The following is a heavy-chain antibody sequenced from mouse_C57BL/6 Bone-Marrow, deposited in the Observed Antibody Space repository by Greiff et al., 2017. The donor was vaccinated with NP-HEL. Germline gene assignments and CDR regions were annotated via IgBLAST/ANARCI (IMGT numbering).Heavy chain of an antibody. J-gene: IGHJ2*01. CDR2: ISGGGGNT. Sequence: DVKLVESGGGLVKPGGSLKLSCAASGFTFSSYTMSWVRQTPEKRLEWVATISGGGGNTYYPDSVKGRFTISRDNAKNTLYLHMSSLRSEDTALYYGARELVFDYWGQGATLTVSS. V-gene: IGHV5-9*01. D-gene: IGHD2-2*01. CDR3: ARELVFDY. CDR1: GFTFSSYT.